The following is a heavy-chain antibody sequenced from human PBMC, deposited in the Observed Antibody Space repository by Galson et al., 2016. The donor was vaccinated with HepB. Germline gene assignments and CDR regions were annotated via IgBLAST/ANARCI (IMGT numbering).Heavy chain of an antibody. CDR2: ISSVGTT. CDR3: CTSVTVLGVDY. D-gene: IGHD4-17*01. J-gene: IGHJ4*02. V-gene: IGHV3-48*02. CDR1: GFTFSSYG. Sequence: SLRLSCAASGFTFSSYGMHWVRQAPGKGLEWVSYISSVGTTYYADSVKGRFTISRDNAKNSLFLQMNSLRDEDTAVYYCCTSVTVLGVDYWGQGTLVTVSS.